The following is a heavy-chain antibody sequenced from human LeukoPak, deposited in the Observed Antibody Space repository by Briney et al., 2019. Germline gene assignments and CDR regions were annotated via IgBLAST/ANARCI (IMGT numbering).Heavy chain of an antibody. V-gene: IGHV3-11*01. Sequence: GGSLRLSCAASGFTFSDYYMSWIRQAPGKGLEWVSYIGSSGSTIYYADSVKGRFTISRDNAKNSLYLQMNSLRAEDTAVYYCARDRAYSSGPFDYWGQGTLVTVSS. CDR1: GFTFSDYY. CDR3: ARDRAYSSGPFDY. CDR2: IGSSGSTI. D-gene: IGHD6-19*01. J-gene: IGHJ4*02.